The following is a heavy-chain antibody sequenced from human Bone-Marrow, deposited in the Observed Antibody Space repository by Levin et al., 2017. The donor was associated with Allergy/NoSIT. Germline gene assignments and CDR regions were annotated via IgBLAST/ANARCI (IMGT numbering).Heavy chain of an antibody. D-gene: IGHD5-18*01. V-gene: IGHV1-18*01. J-gene: IGHJ3*02. CDR2: ISPYNGVT. CDR3: ERQNGRGYSYGYDAFDI. Sequence: GESLKISCKASGYTFTTHGISWVRQAPGQGLEWMGWISPYNGVTDYAQNLQGRVTMTTDTSTSTAYMELRSLRSDDTALYYCERQNGRGYSYGYDAFDIWGQGTMVTVSS. CDR1: GYTFTTHG.